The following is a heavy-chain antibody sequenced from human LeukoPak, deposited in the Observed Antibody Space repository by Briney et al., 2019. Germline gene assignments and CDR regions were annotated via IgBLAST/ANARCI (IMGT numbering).Heavy chain of an antibody. CDR3: ARDGSYSGYEYYFDY. V-gene: IGHV3-33*08. J-gene: IGHJ4*02. CDR2: IWYDGSNK. Sequence: LSLTCTVSGDSISSGGSYWSWIRQHPGKGLEWMAVIWYDGSNKYYADSVKGRFTISRDNSKNTLYLQMNSLRAEDTAVYYCARDGSYSGYEYYFDYWGQGTLVTVSS. CDR1: GDSISSGGSY. D-gene: IGHD5-12*01.